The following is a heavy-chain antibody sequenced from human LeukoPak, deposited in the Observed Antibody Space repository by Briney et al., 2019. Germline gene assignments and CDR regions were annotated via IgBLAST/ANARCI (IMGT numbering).Heavy chain of an antibody. CDR2: ISGSGDST. V-gene: IGHV3-23*01. CDR3: AKTWNDGSFDY. J-gene: IGHJ4*02. CDR1: GFTFSSYA. D-gene: IGHD1-1*01. Sequence: GGSLRLSCAASGFTFSSYAMTWVRQAPGKGLEWVSTISGSGDSTYYADSVKGRFTISRDNSKNTLYLQLTSLRAEDTAVYYCAKTWNDGSFDYWGQGTLVTVSS.